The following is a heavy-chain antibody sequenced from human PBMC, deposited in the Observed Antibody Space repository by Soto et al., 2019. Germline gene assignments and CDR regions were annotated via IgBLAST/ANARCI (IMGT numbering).Heavy chain of an antibody. Sequence: PSQTLSLTCAISGDSVSSNSAAWNWIRQSPSRGLEWLGRTYYRSKWYNDYAVSVKSRITINPDTSKNQFSLQLNSVTPEDTAVYYCARGVQVRYCSSTSCYYYYYGMDVWGQGTTVTV. J-gene: IGHJ6*02. CDR1: GDSVSSNSAA. CDR3: ARGVQVRYCSSTSCYYYYYGMDV. D-gene: IGHD2-2*01. V-gene: IGHV6-1*01. CDR2: TYYRSKWYN.